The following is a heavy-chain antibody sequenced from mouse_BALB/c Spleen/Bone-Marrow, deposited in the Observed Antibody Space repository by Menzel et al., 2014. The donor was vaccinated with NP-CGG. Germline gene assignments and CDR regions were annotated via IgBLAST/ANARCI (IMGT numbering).Heavy chain of an antibody. J-gene: IGHJ2*01. CDR1: GYSFTGYY. CDR2: ISYYNGAT. V-gene: IGHV1S34*01. Sequence: LVKTGASVKISCKASGYSFTGYYMHWVKQSPGKSLEWIGYISYYNGATSYNQKFKGKATFTVDTSSSTAYMQFNSLTSEDSAVYYCARGDGYYVDFDYWGQGTTLTVSS. D-gene: IGHD2-3*01. CDR3: ARGDGYYVDFDY.